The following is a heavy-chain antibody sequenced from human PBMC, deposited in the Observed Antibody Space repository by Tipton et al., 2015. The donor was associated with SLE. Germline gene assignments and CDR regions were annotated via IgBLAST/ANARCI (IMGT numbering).Heavy chain of an antibody. CDR3: ATGRGADGYYTYGLDV. V-gene: IGHV4-59*04. Sequence: TLSLTCTVSGVSIRSHYWSWIRQPPGKGLEWIGQINYSGSTYYNPSLKSRVTMSVDTAKNQISLRLTSVTAADTAVYYCATGRGADGYYTYGLDVWGQGATVTVSS. D-gene: IGHD1-26*01. CDR1: GVSIRSHY. J-gene: IGHJ6*02. CDR2: INYSGST.